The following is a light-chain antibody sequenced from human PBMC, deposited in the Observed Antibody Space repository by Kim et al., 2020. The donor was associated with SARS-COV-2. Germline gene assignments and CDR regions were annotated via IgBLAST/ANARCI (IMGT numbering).Light chain of an antibody. Sequence: GQSITISCTGTSSDVGSYNLVSWYQQHPGKAPKLMIYEGSKRPSGVSNRFSGSKSGNTASLTISGLQAEDEAEYYCCSYAGSSTWVFGGGTQLTVL. CDR2: EGS. CDR1: SSDVGSYNL. J-gene: IGLJ3*02. V-gene: IGLV2-23*01. CDR3: CSYAGSSTWV.